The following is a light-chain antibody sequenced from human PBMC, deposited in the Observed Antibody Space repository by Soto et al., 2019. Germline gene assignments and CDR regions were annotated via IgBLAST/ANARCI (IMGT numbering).Light chain of an antibody. J-gene: IGKJ2*01. CDR3: QQSYSSHLMYT. V-gene: IGKV1-39*01. CDR2: AAS. CDR1: QSISNS. Sequence: DIQMTQSPSSLSASVGDRVTITCRASQSISNSLNWYQQKPGKAPKLLIFAASNLPSGVPSRFSGSGSGTEFTLTISSLQPEDFGTYYCQQSYSSHLMYTFGQGTMLEIK.